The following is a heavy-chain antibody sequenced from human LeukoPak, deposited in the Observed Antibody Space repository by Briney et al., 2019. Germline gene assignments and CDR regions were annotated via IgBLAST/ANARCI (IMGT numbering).Heavy chain of an antibody. V-gene: IGHV4-59*08. CDR2: IYYSGST. J-gene: IGHJ4*02. Sequence: SETLSLTCAVYGGSFSSYYWSWIRQPPGKGLVWIGYIYYSGSTNYNPSLKSRVTISVDTSKNQFSLKLSSVTAADTAVYYCARHPGSGGSYYYFDYWGQGTLVTVSS. CDR3: ARHPGSGGSYYYFDY. CDR1: GGSFSSYY. D-gene: IGHD2-15*01.